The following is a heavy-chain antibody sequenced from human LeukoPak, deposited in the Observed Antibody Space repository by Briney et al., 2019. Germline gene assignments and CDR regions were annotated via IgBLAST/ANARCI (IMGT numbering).Heavy chain of an antibody. CDR1: GGSISSGGYY. CDR3: ARQDEDNWFDP. Sequence: SETLSLTCTVSGGSISSGGYYWSWIRQHPGKGLEWIGYIYYSGGTYYNPSLKSRVTISVDTSKNRFSLKLSSVTAADTAVYYCARQDEDNWFDPWGQGTLVTVSS. CDR2: IYYSGGT. D-gene: IGHD2-15*01. V-gene: IGHV4-31*03. J-gene: IGHJ5*02.